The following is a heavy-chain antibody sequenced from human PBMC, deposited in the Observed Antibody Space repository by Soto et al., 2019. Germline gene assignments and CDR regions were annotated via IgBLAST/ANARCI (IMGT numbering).Heavy chain of an antibody. V-gene: IGHV3-23*01. CDR3: ANSPTIVVVPNKVMSN. D-gene: IGHD3-22*01. J-gene: IGHJ4*02. CDR2: ISGGGSST. CDR1: GFTFSSYA. Sequence: GGSLRLSCAASGFTFSSYAMSWVRQAPGKGLEWVSAISGGGSSTYYADSVRGRFTISRDNSKNTLYLQMNSLRVEDTAVYYCANSPTIVVVPNKVMSNWGQGTPVTASS.